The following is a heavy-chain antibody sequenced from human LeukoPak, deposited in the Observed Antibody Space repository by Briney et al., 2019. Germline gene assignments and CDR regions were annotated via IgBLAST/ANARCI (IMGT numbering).Heavy chain of an antibody. V-gene: IGHV3-21*01. CDR3: ARDLGYSYGTLYFDY. J-gene: IGHJ4*02. CDR1: GFTFSSYS. D-gene: IGHD5-18*01. CDR2: ISSSSYI. Sequence: GGSLRLSCAASGFTFSSYSINWVRQAPGKGLEWVSSISSSSYIYYADSVKGRFTISRDNAKNSLYLQMNSLRAEDTAVYYCARDLGYSYGTLYFDYWGQGTLVTVSS.